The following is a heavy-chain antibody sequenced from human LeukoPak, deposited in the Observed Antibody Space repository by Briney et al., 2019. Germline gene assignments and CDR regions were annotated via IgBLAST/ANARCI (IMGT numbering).Heavy chain of an antibody. CDR3: ARDQERDSSGYYSAYYYGMDA. CDR1: GFTFRSYS. D-gene: IGHD3-22*01. J-gene: IGHJ6*02. V-gene: IGHV3-21*01. Sequence: GGSLRLSCAASGFTFRSYSMNWVRQAPGKGLEWVSSISSSSSYIYYADSVKGRFTISRDNAKNSLYLQMNSLRAEDTAVYYCARDQERDSSGYYSAYYYGMDAWGQGTTVTVSS. CDR2: ISSSSSYI.